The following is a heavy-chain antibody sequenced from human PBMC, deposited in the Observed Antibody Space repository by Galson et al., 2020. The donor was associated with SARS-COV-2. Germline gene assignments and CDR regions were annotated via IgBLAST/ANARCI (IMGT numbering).Heavy chain of an antibody. D-gene: IGHD1-1*01. CDR3: ARGYNCPYH. V-gene: IGHV3-23*01. CDR1: GVTFSSYP. J-gene: IGHJ5*02. Sequence: VGSLRLSFAASGVTFSSYPVTWVRQAPGKGLDWVSAITASGDVTYYADSVKGRFTISRDNSKNTVYLQMNSLRAEDSAVYYCARGYNCPYHWGQGTLITVSS. CDR2: ITASGDVT.